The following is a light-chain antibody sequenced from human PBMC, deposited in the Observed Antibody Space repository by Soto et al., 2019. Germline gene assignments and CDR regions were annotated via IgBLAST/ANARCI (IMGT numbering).Light chain of an antibody. V-gene: IGKV1-6*01. CDR3: LQDINYPWT. CDR2: DAS. Sequence: AIQMTQSPSSLSSSAGERVTISCRASQGVGSGLGWYQQKPGKPPKVLIYDASNLQTGVPPRFSGSGSGTDFTLAISSLQPEDSATYCCLQDINYPWTFGQGTKVDIK. J-gene: IGKJ1*01. CDR1: QGVGSG.